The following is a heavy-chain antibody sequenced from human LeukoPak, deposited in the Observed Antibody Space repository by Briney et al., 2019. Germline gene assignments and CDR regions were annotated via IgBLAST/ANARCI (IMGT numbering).Heavy chain of an antibody. D-gene: IGHD6-19*01. CDR1: GGSISSGGHS. J-gene: IGHJ4*02. CDR3: ATEAVVGSDGFDY. CDR2: IYNSGSA. Sequence: SETLSLTCAVSGGSISSGGHSWNWIRQPQGKGLEWIGYIYNSGSAYSNPSLKSRVTISVDLSKNQFSLKINSVTAADTAVYYCATEAVVGSDGFDYWGQGTLVTVSS. V-gene: IGHV4-30-2*01.